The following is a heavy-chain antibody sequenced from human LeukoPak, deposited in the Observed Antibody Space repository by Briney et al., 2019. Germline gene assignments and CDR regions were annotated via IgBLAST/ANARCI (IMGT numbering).Heavy chain of an antibody. J-gene: IGHJ5*02. Sequence: SETLSLTCTVSGGSISSYYWSWIRQPPGKGLEWIGYIYYSGSTNYNPSLKSRVTISVDTSKNQFSLKLSSVTAADTAVYYCARQTSSGWSGRMENWFDPWGQGTLVTVSS. D-gene: IGHD6-19*01. CDR1: GGSISSYY. V-gene: IGHV4-59*08. CDR2: IYYSGST. CDR3: ARQTSSGWSGRMENWFDP.